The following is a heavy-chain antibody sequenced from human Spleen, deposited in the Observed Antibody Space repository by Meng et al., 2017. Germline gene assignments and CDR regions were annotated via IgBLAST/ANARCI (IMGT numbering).Heavy chain of an antibody. V-gene: IGHV4-59*10. J-gene: IGHJ4*02. CDR1: GGSISLSY. Sequence: QVQLQEWGAGLLKPSETLSLTCSVSGGSISLSYWSWIRQPAGEGLEWIGRIYSSGSTNYNPSLKSRLTMSVDTSKNQFSMSLSSVTAADTAVYYCARKYGNYPYYFDYWGQGTLVTVSS. CDR2: IYSSGST. CDR3: ARKYGNYPYYFDY. D-gene: IGHD1-7*01.